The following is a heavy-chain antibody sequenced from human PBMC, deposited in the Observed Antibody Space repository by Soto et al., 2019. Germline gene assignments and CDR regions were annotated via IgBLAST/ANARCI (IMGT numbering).Heavy chain of an antibody. D-gene: IGHD1-26*01. J-gene: IGHJ6*02. Sequence: ASVKVSCKASGYTFSRSGISWVRQAPGQGLEWMGWISTYNGDTNYAQKVQGRVTMTTDTSTSTAFMELMSLRSDDTAVYYCARSGSAPYYYYGLDVWGQGTTVTVS. CDR1: GYTFSRSG. CDR3: ARSGSAPYYYYGLDV. V-gene: IGHV1-18*01. CDR2: ISTYNGDT.